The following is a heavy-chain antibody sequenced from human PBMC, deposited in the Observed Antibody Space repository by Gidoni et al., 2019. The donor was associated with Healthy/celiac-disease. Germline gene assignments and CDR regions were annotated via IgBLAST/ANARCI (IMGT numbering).Heavy chain of an antibody. CDR3: ARDFYDSSGCPDY. V-gene: IGHV3-33*01. CDR2: IWYDGSNK. J-gene: IGHJ4*02. CDR1: GFTFSSYG. Sequence: QVQLVESGGGVVQPGRSLRLSCAASGFTFSSYGMHWVRQAPGKGLEWVAVIWYDGSNKYYADSVKGRFTISRDNSKNTLYLQMNSLRAEDTAVYYCARDFYDSSGCPDYWGQGTLVTVSS. D-gene: IGHD3-22*01.